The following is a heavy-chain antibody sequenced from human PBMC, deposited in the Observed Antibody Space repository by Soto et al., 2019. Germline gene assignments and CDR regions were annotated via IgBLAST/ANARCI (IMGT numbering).Heavy chain of an antibody. CDR3: ARDLAAAGPFDY. CDR2: ISAYNGNT. Sequence: ASLKVSCKASGYTFTSYGISWVRQAPGQGLEWMGWISAYNGNTNYAQKLQGRVTMTTDTSTSTAYMELRSLRSDDTAVYYCARDLAAAGPFDYWGQGTLVTVSS. CDR1: GYTFTSYG. J-gene: IGHJ4*02. D-gene: IGHD6-13*01. V-gene: IGHV1-18*01.